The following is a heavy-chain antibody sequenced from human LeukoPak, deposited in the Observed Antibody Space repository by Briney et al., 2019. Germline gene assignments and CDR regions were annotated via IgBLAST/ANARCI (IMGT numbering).Heavy chain of an antibody. CDR3: ARANMVRGVGSFFDRNWFDP. CDR2: INPRGGST. Sequence: ASVKVSCKASGYTFTNYYMHWVRQAPGQGLEWMGIINPRGGSTSYTQKFQGRVTMTRDMSTSTVYMELSSLRSEDTAVYYCARANMVRGVGSFFDRNWFDPWGQGTLVTVSS. J-gene: IGHJ5*02. V-gene: IGHV1-46*01. CDR1: GYTFTNYY. D-gene: IGHD3-10*01.